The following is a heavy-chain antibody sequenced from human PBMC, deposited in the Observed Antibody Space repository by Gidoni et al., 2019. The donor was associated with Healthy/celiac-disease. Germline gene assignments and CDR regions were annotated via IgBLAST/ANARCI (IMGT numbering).Heavy chain of an antibody. D-gene: IGHD3-3*01. CDR1: GFTFSSYC. J-gene: IGHJ4*02. Sequence: EVQLVASGGGLVQPGGSLRLSCAASGFTFSSYCMSWVRQAPGKGLGWVANIEQDGSEKYYVDSVKGRFTISRDNAKNSLYLQMNGLRAEDTAVYYCARDWLEGLVLDYWGQGTLVTVSS. CDR2: IEQDGSEK. V-gene: IGHV3-7*04. CDR3: ARDWLEGLVLDY.